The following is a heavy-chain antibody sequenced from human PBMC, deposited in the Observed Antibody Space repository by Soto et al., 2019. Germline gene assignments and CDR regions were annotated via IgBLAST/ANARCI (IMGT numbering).Heavy chain of an antibody. CDR2: INPNSGGT. J-gene: IGHJ3*02. CDR3: ARGIAAAGTSGNHDAFDI. CDR1: GYTFTGYY. V-gene: IGHV1-2*04. Sequence: ASVKVSCKASGYTFTGYYMHWVRQAPGQGLEWMGWINPNSGGTNYAQKFQGWVTMTRDTSISTAYMELSRLRSDDTAVYYCARGIAAAGTSGNHDAFDIWGQGTMVTVSS. D-gene: IGHD6-13*01.